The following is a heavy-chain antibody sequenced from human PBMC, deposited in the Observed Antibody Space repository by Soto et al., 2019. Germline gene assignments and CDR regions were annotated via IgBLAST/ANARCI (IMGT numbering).Heavy chain of an antibody. CDR2: MSYDGDTK. Sequence: QVQLVESGGGVVQPGRSLRLSCAASGVTFSGHPMHWVRQAPVTGLEWVAVMSYDGDTKYYADSVKGRFTISRDNSKNTLYLEMNSLKTEDTAVYYCVSARGHCTTTNCYRTFDYWGQGTLVTVSS. J-gene: IGHJ4*02. V-gene: IGHV3-30-3*01. CDR1: GVTFSGHP. CDR3: VSARGHCTTTNCYRTFDY. D-gene: IGHD2-2*01.